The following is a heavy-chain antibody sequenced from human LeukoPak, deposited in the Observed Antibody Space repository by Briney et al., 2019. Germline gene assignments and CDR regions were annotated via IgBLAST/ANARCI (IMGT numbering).Heavy chain of an antibody. CDR1: GYTFTTYG. V-gene: IGHV1-18*01. D-gene: IGHD4-17*01. J-gene: IGHJ4*02. Sequence: ASVKVSCKASGYTFTTYGISWVRQAPGQGLEWMGWISTYNGNTNYAQRLQGRVTMTTDTSTSTAYMELRSLISDDTAVYYCARGTTVTSDYWGQGTLVTVSS. CDR3: ARGTTVTSDY. CDR2: ISTYNGNT.